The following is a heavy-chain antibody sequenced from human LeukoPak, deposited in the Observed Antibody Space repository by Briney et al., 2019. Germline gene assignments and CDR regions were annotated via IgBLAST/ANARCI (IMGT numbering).Heavy chain of an antibody. V-gene: IGHV3-7*01. Sequence: GESLRPSCAASGFTFSHYWMTWVRQAPGKGLEWVAIIRPDANDGSYVDSVKGRFTISRDNARNSLYLQLNSPRAEDTAVYFCERADWGSIDYWGQGALVTVSS. CDR3: ERADWGSIDY. CDR1: GFTFSHYW. D-gene: IGHD7-27*01. CDR2: IRPDANDG. J-gene: IGHJ4*02.